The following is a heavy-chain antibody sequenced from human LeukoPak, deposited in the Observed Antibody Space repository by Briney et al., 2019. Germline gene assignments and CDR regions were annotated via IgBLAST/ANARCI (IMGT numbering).Heavy chain of an antibody. CDR3: AAGGAAGNWFDP. Sequence: SVKVSCKASGGTFSSYAISWVRQAPGQGLEWMGRIIPILGIANYAQKFQGRVTMTEDTSTDTAYMELSSLRSEDTAVYYCAAGGAAGNWFDPWGQGTLVTVSS. D-gene: IGHD6-13*01. V-gene: IGHV1-69*04. CDR1: GGTFSSYA. CDR2: IIPILGIA. J-gene: IGHJ5*02.